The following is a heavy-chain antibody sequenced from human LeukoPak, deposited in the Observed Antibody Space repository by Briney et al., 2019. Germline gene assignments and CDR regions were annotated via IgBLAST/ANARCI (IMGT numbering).Heavy chain of an antibody. Sequence: PGGSLRLSCAASGFTFSNYAMSWVRQAPGKGLEWVGRIKSKTDGGTTDYAAPVKGRFTISRDDSKNTLYLQMNSLKTEDTAVYYCTANSGYDYEGFDYWGQGTLVTVSS. V-gene: IGHV3-15*01. D-gene: IGHD5-12*01. CDR3: TANSGYDYEGFDY. CDR2: IKSKTDGGTT. CDR1: GFTFSNYA. J-gene: IGHJ4*02.